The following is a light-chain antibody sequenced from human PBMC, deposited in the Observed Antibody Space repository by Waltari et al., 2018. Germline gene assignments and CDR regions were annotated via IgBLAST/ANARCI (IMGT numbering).Light chain of an antibody. CDR1: SSDVGCFDF. J-gene: IGLJ1*01. CDR3: SSYSSSSTLYV. Sequence: QSALTQPASVSGSPGQSITIFCAGTSSDVGCFDFVLLYQQHPAKTPELSIYDFSNRPSGVSDRCSGSKSGNTASLTISGLQADDEADYYCSSYSSSSTLYVFGTGTKVTV. V-gene: IGLV2-14*03. CDR2: DFS.